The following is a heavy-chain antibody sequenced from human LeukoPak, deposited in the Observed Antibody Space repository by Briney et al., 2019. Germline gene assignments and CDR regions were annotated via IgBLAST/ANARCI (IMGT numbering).Heavy chain of an antibody. V-gene: IGHV3-48*01. CDR2: ISSGSTTI. J-gene: IGHJ6*03. Sequence: GGSLRLSCAASGFGFSSYSLNWVRQAPGKGLEWVSYISSGSTTIDYADSVKGRFTISRDNAKSSVYLQMNSLRAEDTAVYYYMDVWGKGTTVIVSS. CDR3: MDV. CDR1: GFGFSSYS.